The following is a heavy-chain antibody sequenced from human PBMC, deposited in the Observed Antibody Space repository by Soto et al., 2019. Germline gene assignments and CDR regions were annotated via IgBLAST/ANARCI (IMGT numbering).Heavy chain of an antibody. CDR1: GFTFSSYS. Sequence: PGGSLRLSCAASGFTFSSYSMNWVRQAPGKGLEWVSSISSSSSYIYYADSVKGRFTISRDNAKNSLYLQMNSLRAEDTAVYYCAGALGYCISTSCAYFDYWGQGTLVTVSS. CDR3: AGALGYCISTSCAYFDY. D-gene: IGHD2-2*01. V-gene: IGHV3-21*01. J-gene: IGHJ4*02. CDR2: ISSSSSYI.